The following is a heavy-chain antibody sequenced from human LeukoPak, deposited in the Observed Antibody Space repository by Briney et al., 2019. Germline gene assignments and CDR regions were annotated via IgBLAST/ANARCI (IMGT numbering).Heavy chain of an antibody. J-gene: IGHJ6*02. D-gene: IGHD3-3*01. CDR1: GYTFTGYY. CDR2: INPNSGGT. CDR3: ARGHDDFWSGYSTYGMDV. Sequence: ASVKVSCKASGYTFTGYYMHWVRQAPGQGLEWMGWINPNSGGTNYAQKFQGRVTMTRDRSISTAYMELSRLRSDDTAVYYCARGHDDFWSGYSTYGMDVWGQGTTVTVSS. V-gene: IGHV1-2*02.